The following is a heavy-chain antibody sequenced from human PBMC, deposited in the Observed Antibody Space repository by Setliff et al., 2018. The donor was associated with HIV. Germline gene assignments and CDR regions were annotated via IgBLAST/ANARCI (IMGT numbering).Heavy chain of an antibody. CDR1: GFTFSSYG. J-gene: IGHJ6*02. Sequence: GGSLRLSCAASGFTFSSYGMHWVRQAPGKGLEWVAFIRYDGSNKYYADSVKGRFTISRDNSKNTLYLQMNSLRAEDTAVYYCARDYVAYGYYYGMDVWGQGTTVTVSS. CDR3: ARDYVAYGYYYGMDV. D-gene: IGHD2-8*01. V-gene: IGHV3-30*02. CDR2: IRYDGSNK.